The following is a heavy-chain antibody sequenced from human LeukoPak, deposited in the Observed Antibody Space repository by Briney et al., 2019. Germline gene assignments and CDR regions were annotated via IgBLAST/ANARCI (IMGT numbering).Heavy chain of an antibody. CDR1: GFTFSSYA. D-gene: IGHD6-6*01. Sequence: GGSLRLSCAASGFTFSSYAMHWVRQAPGKGLEWVAVISYDGSNKYYADSVKGRFTISRDNSKNTLYLQMNSLRAEDTAVYYCAKDASKAARRDFDYWGQGTLVTVSS. J-gene: IGHJ4*02. CDR2: ISYDGSNK. CDR3: AKDASKAARRDFDY. V-gene: IGHV3-30-3*01.